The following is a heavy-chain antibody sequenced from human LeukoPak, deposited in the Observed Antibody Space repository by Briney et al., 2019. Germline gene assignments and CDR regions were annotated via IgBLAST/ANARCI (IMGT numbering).Heavy chain of an antibody. CDR3: TKAAGPGDC. D-gene: IGHD3-10*01. Sequence: PGGSLRLSFAASGFTFSSYGMHWVRQAPGKGLEWVAFIRFDASNKYYADSVKGRFTISRDNSKNTLYLQMNSLITEDTAVYYCTKAAGPGDCWGQGTLVTVSS. V-gene: IGHV3-30*02. J-gene: IGHJ4*02. CDR2: IRFDASNK. CDR1: GFTFSSYG.